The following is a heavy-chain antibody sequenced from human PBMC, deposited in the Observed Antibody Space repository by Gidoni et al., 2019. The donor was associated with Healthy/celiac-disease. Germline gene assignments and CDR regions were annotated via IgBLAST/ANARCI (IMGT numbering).Heavy chain of an antibody. CDR2: IILICGTA. Sequence: QVQLLQSGAEVKKPGSSVKVSCKASGGTFSSYAISWVRKAPGQGLASMGGIILICGTANYAQKFQGRVTITADESTSTAYMELSSLRSEDTAVYYCARSQGGEGFRELYYWGQGTLVTVSS. V-gene: IGHV1-69*01. D-gene: IGHD3-10*01. CDR3: ARSQGGEGFRELYY. CDR1: GGTFSSYA. J-gene: IGHJ4*02.